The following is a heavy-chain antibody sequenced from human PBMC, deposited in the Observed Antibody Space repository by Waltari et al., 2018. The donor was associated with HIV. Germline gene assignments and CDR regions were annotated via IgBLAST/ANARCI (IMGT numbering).Heavy chain of an antibody. Sequence: EVQLLESGGGLVQPGGSLRLSCAASGLPFSSYAMSWVRQAPGKGLEWVSAISGSGGSTYYADSVKGRFTISRDNSKNTLYLQMNSLRAEDTAVYYCAKDEMHSGYETDYWGQGTLVTVSS. CDR3: AKDEMHSGYETDY. J-gene: IGHJ4*02. CDR2: ISGSGGST. CDR1: GLPFSSYA. D-gene: IGHD5-12*01. V-gene: IGHV3-23*01.